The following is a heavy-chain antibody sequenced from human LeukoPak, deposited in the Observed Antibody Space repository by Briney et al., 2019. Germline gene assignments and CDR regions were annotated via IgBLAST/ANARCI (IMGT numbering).Heavy chain of an antibody. CDR2: INPNSGGT. CDR3: ARWLQLHYYYYMDV. V-gene: IGHV1-2*02. J-gene: IGHJ6*03. D-gene: IGHD5-24*01. Sequence: GASVKVSCKASGYTFTGYYMHWVRQAPGQGLEWMGWINPNSGGTNYAQKFQGRVTMTRDTSISTVYMELSRLRSDDTAVYFCARWLQLHYYYYMDVRGKGTTVTVSS. CDR1: GYTFTGYY.